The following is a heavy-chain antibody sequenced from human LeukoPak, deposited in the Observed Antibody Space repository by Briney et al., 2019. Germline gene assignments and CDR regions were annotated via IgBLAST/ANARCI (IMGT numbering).Heavy chain of an antibody. J-gene: IGHJ4*02. V-gene: IGHV3-23*01. CDR2: ISGSGDST. CDR3: AKDPYGDTTGTFDY. D-gene: IGHD4/OR15-4a*01. Sequence: PGGSLRLSCAASGFTFSSYAMNWVRQAPGKGLEWVSAISGSGDSTYYTDSVKGRFTISRGNSKNTLYLQTNSLRVDDTALYYCAKDPYGDTTGTFDYWGQGTLVTVSS. CDR1: GFTFSSYA.